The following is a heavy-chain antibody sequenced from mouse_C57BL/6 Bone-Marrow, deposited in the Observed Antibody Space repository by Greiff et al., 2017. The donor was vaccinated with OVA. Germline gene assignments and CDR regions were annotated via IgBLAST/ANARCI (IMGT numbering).Heavy chain of an antibody. D-gene: IGHD1-1*01. CDR3: ARRGYYGSPFAY. CDR2: ISSGGSYT. Sequence: DVHLVESGGDLVKPGGSLKLSCAASGFTFSSYGMSWVRQTPDKRLEWVATISSGGSYTYYPDSVKGRFTLSRDNAKNTLYLQMSRLKSEDTAMYYCARRGYYGSPFAYWGQGTLVTVSA. CDR1: GFTFSSYG. V-gene: IGHV5-6*01. J-gene: IGHJ3*01.